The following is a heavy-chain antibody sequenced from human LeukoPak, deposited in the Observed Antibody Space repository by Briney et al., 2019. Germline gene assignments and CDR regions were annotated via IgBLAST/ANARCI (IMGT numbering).Heavy chain of an antibody. V-gene: IGHV4-4*07. CDR2: IHASGST. CDR1: GGSFSGYY. CDR3: TREGGLDSSRAN. D-gene: IGHD3-22*01. Sequence: SETLSLTCAVYGGSFSGYYWSWIRQPAGKGLEWIGRIHASGSTDYNPSLESRLTMSVDTSKNQFSLNLSSVTAADTAVYYCTREGGLDSSRANWGQGTLVTVSS. J-gene: IGHJ4*02.